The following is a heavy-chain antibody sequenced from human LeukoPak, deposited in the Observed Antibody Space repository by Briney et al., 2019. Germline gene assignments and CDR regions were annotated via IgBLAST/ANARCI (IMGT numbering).Heavy chain of an antibody. V-gene: IGHV3-30*04. J-gene: IGHJ4*02. Sequence: SGGSLRLSCVTSGFTFSSYAFRWVRQAPGKGLEWVATMSFDVNNKYYADSVRGRFTISRDNSKNTLYLQMNSLRAEDTAVYSCARGFCTSSSCYNDYWGQGTLVTVSS. CDR1: GFTFSSYA. CDR3: ARGFCTSSSCYNDY. D-gene: IGHD2-2*02. CDR2: MSFDVNNK.